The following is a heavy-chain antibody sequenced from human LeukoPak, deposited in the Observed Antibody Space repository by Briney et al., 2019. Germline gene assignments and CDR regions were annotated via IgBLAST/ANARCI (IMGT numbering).Heavy chain of an antibody. J-gene: IGHJ6*03. CDR1: GYTFTSYD. V-gene: IGHV1-8*01. CDR3: ARMRIAARPGRYYYYYYMDV. CDR2: MNPNSGNT. Sequence: ASVKVSCKASGYTFTSYDINWVRQATGQGLEWMGWMNPNSGNTGYAQKFQGRVTMTRNTSISTAYMELSSLRSEDTAVSYCARMRIAARPGRYYYYYYMDVWGKGTTVTVSS. D-gene: IGHD6-6*01.